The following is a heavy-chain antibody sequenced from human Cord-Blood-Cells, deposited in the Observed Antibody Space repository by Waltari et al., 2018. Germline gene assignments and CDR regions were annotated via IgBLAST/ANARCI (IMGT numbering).Heavy chain of an antibody. CDR3: TRWGRDGYNFDY. V-gene: IGHV3-73*02. CDR2: IRSKANSYAP. CDR1: GFTFSGSA. Sequence: EVQLVESGGGLVQPGGSLKLSCAASGFTFSGSAMHWVRQASGKGLGGVGRIRSKANSYAPAYAASVKGRFTISRDDSKNTAYLQMNSLKTEDTAVYYCTRWGRDGYNFDYWGQGTLVTVSS. D-gene: IGHD5-12*01. J-gene: IGHJ4*02.